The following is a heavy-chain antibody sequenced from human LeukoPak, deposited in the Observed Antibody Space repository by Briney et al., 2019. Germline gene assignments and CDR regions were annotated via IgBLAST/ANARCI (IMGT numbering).Heavy chain of an antibody. J-gene: IGHJ4*02. D-gene: IGHD6-6*01. CDR1: GYTFTGYY. V-gene: IGHV1-2*02. Sequence: ASVKVSCKASGYTFTGYYMHWVRQAPGQGLEWMGWINPNSGGTNYAQKVQGRVTMTRDTSISTAYMELSRLRSHDTAVYYCARGIAARPTAFGDYWGQGTLVTVSS. CDR3: ARGIAARPTAFGDY. CDR2: INPNSGGT.